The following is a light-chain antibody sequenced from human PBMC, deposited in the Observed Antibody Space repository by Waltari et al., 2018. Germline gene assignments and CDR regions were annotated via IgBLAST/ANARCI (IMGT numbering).Light chain of an antibody. CDR2: DAS. CDR3: QQRYNWPSIT. CDR1: QSVSNY. V-gene: IGKV3-11*01. J-gene: IGKJ5*01. Sequence: EVVLTQSPATLSLSPGERATLSCRASQSVSNYLAWYQQKPGQAPRLLISDASNRATGIPARFSGSGSGTDFTLTITSLEPEDFALYYCQQRYNWPSITCGQGTRLEIK.